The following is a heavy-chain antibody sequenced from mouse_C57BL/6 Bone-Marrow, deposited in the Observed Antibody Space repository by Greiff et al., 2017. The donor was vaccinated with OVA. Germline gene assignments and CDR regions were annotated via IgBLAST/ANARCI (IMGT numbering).Heavy chain of an antibody. J-gene: IGHJ1*03. CDR3: GRAPLPWYFDV. V-gene: IGHV3-1*01. CDR1: GYSITSCYD. CDR2: ISYSGST. Sequence: VQLKESGPGMVKPSQSLSLPCTVTGYSITSCYDWHWIRLFPGNKLEWMGYISYSGSTNYNPSLKRRISITHDTSKNHFFLKLNSVPTEDTATYYCGRAPLPWYFDVWRTGTTVTVSS.